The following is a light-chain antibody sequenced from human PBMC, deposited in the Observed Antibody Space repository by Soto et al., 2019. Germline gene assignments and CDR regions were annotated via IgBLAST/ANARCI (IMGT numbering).Light chain of an antibody. J-gene: IGKJ5*01. CDR1: QSISTY. CDR2: AAS. Sequence: DIQMTQSPSSLSASVGDRVTITCRASQSISTYLNWYQQKPGKAPKLLIYAASSLQSGVPSRFSGTGSGTDFTLTISSLQPEDFATYYCQQSYSTLLITFGQGTQLESK. V-gene: IGKV1-39*01. CDR3: QQSYSTLLIT.